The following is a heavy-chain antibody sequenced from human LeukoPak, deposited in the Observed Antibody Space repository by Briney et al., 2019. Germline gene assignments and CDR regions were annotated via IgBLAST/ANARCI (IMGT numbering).Heavy chain of an antibody. D-gene: IGHD1-1*01. J-gene: IGHJ5*01. CDR2: ISGSGGST. V-gene: IGHV3-23*01. CDR3: AKAGARGNANWFDS. CDR1: GFTFSSYA. Sequence: GGSLRLSCAASGFTFSSYAMSWVRQAPGKGLEWVSAISGSGGSTYYADSVKGRFTISRDNSKNILYLQMNNLRGEDTAVYYCAKAGARGNANWFDSWGQGTLVTVSS.